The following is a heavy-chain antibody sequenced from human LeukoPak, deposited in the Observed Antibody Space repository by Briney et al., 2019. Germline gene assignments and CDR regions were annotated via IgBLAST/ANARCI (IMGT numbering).Heavy chain of an antibody. J-gene: IGHJ5*02. CDR1: GYTFTSYY. Sequence: ASVKVSCKASGYTFTSYYMHWVRQAPGQGLEWMGIINPSGGSTSYAQKFQGRVTMTRDMSTSTVYMELSSLRSEDTAVYYCARDLGLSYYDFWSGPHPNWFDPWGQGTLVTVSS. CDR3: ARDLGLSYYDFWSGPHPNWFDP. D-gene: IGHD3-3*01. CDR2: INPSGGST. V-gene: IGHV1-46*01.